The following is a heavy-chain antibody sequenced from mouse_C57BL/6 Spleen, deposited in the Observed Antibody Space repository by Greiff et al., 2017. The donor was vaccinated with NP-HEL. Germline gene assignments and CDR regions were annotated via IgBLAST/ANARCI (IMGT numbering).Heavy chain of an antibody. J-gene: IGHJ2*01. Sequence: QVQLQQPGAELVMPGASVKLSCKASGYTFTSYWMHWVKQRPGQGLEWIGELDPSDSYTNYNQKFKGKSTLTVDKSSSTAYMQLSSLTSEDSAVYYCARSEPYGNHYFDYWGQGTTLTVSS. CDR2: LDPSDSYT. V-gene: IGHV1-69*01. D-gene: IGHD2-1*01. CDR3: ARSEPYGNHYFDY. CDR1: GYTFTSYW.